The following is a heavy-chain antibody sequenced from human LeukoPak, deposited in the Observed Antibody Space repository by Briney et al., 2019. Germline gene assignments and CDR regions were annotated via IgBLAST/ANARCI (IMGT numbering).Heavy chain of an antibody. CDR3: ARVYEPGGMDV. J-gene: IGHJ6*02. CDR2: IHHSAST. V-gene: IGHV4-34*01. Sequence: PETLSLTCAVYGGSFSGYYWSWIRQPPGKGLEWIGEIHHSASTNYNPSLKSRVTISVDTSKNQFSLNLSSVTAADTAVYYCARVYEPGGMDVWGQGTTVTVSS. CDR1: GGSFSGYY. D-gene: IGHD3-3*01.